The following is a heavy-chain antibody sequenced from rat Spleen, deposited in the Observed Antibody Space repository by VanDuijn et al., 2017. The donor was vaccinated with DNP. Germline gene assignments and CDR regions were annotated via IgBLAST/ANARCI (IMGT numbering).Heavy chain of an antibody. V-gene: IGHV5S23*01. D-gene: IGHD1-11*01. CDR3: TTDFERGY. Sequence: EVQLVESGGGLVLPGRSLKLSCAASGFTFSDYGMAWVRQAPKKGLEWVASISASGGSTSYRDSVKGRFTISRDNAKSTLYLQMDSLRSEDTATYYCTTDFERGYWGQGVMVTVSS. CDR1: GFTFSDYG. CDR2: ISASGGST. J-gene: IGHJ2*01.